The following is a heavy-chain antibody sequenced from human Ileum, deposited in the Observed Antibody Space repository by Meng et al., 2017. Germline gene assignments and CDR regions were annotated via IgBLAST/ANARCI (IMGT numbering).Heavy chain of an antibody. CDR2: INNDGSYT. V-gene: IGHV3-74*01. Sequence: EVQLVGAGGGRVGLGGYRGLSCAASGSTFSGTWMHWVRQAPGKGLVWVARINNDGSYTDYVDSVKGRFTISRDNTKNTLYLQMTDLRAEDTAVYYCVKDWGGAGALDYWGQGSLVTVSS. D-gene: IGHD3-16*01. J-gene: IGHJ4*02. CDR1: GSTFSGTW. CDR3: VKDWGGAGALDY.